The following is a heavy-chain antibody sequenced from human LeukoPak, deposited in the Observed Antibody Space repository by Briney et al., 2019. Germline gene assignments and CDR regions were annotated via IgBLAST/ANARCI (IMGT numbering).Heavy chain of an antibody. CDR2: ISSNGDNT. J-gene: IGHJ4*02. Sequence: GGSLRLSCSVSGFIFSTYVMHWVRQAPGKGLEYVSAISSNGDNTYYAESVKGRFIISRDNSKNTLYLQMSSLRADDTAVYYCVRGTGYWGQGTLVTVSS. CDR3: VRGTGY. V-gene: IGHV3-64D*06. CDR1: GFIFSTYV.